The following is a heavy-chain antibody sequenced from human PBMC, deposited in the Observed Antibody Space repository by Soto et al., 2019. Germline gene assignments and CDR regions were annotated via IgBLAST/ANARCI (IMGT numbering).Heavy chain of an antibody. Sequence: GASVKVSCKASGYTFTSYGISWVRQAPGQGLEWMGWISAYNGNTNYAQKLQGRVTMTTDTSTSTAYMELRSLRSDDTAVYYCARGPRRPKDYYYGMDVWGQGTTVTVSS. CDR1: GYTFTSYG. CDR2: ISAYNGNT. CDR3: ARGPRRPKDYYYGMDV. D-gene: IGHD6-25*01. V-gene: IGHV1-18*01. J-gene: IGHJ6*02.